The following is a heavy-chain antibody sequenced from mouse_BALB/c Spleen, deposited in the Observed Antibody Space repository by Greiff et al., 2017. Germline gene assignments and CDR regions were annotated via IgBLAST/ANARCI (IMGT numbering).Heavy chain of an antibody. D-gene: IGHD3-1*01. CDR3: ARDHRGFFDY. J-gene: IGHJ2*01. CDR2: ISYDGSN. Sequence: EVQVVESGPGLVKPSQSLSLTCSVTGYSITSGYYWNWIRQFPGNKLEWMGYISYDGSNNYNPSLKNRISITRDTSKNQFFLKLNSVTTEDTATYYCARDHRGFFDYWGQGTTLTVSS. V-gene: IGHV3-6*02. CDR1: GYSITSGYY.